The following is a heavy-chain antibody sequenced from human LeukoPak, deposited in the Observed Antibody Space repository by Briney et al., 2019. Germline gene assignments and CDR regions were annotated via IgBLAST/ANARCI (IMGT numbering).Heavy chain of an antibody. CDR2: ISSNGDNT. V-gene: IGHV3-64D*06. D-gene: IGHD2-15*01. CDR3: TRDSALLGVAFDL. CDR1: GFPFNTYA. Sequence: GGSLRLSCSASGFPFNTYAIHWVRQAPAKGLAYVAGISSNGDNTDFADSAKGRFTISGDNSKSTLFLQMNSLRAEDTAVYFCTRDSALLGVAFDLWGQGTVVTVSS. J-gene: IGHJ3*01.